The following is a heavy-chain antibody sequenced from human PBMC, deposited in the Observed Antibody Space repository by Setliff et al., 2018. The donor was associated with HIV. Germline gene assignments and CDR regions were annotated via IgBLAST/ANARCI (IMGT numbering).Heavy chain of an antibody. CDR3: ARDGWYCSSTTCYASYYYYGVDV. J-gene: IGHJ6*02. D-gene: IGHD2-2*01. Sequence: QTGGSLRLSCAASGFTFSSYEMNWVRQAPGKGLEWVSYISSSGSTIYYADSVRGRFTISRDNSKNTLYLQMNSLRAEDTAVYYCARDGWYCSSTTCYASYYYYGVDVWGQGTTVTVSS. CDR2: ISSSGSTI. V-gene: IGHV3-48*03. CDR1: GFTFSSYE.